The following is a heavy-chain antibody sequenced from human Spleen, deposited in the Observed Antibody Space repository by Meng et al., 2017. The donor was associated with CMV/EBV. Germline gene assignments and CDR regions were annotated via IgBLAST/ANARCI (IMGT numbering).Heavy chain of an antibody. D-gene: IGHD2-21*01. Sequence: GGSLRLSCAASGFTFSSYWMHWVRQAPGKGLVWVSRINSDGSRTNYADSVKGRFTISRDNAKNTLYLQMNSLRAEDTAVYYCARARMWFLPSDAFDIWGQGTMVTVSS. J-gene: IGHJ3*02. CDR3: ARARMWFLPSDAFDI. CDR1: GFTFSSYW. V-gene: IGHV3-74*01. CDR2: INSDGSRT.